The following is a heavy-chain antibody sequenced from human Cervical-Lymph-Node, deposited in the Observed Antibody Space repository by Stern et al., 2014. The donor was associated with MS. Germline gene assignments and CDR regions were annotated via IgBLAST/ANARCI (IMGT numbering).Heavy chain of an antibody. J-gene: IGHJ5*02. V-gene: IGHV3-21*01. CDR1: GFTFNTYS. CDR2: ISSGSTHI. Sequence: EVQLVESGGGLVKPGGSLRLSCAASGFTFNTYSMNWVRQAPGKGLEWVSSISSGSTHIYYTEPVKGRFTVYRDNAKRSLYLQINSLKVEDTAVYFCARANRTGSIYDGXIDHWGQGTPVTVSS. D-gene: IGHD1-14*01. CDR3: ARANRTGSIYDGXIDH.